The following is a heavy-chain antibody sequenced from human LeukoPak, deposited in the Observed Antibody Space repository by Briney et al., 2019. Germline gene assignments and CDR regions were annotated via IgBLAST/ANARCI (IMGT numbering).Heavy chain of an antibody. V-gene: IGHV1-8*01. J-gene: IGHJ4*02. CDR2: MNPNSGNT. Sequence: ASVKVSCKASGYTFTSYDINWVRQATGQGLEWMGWMNPNSGNTGYAQKFRGRVTMTRNTSISTAYMELSSLRSEDTAVYYCARGLSRSGSFWDYWGQGTLVTVSS. CDR1: GYTFTSYD. CDR3: ARGLSRSGSFWDY. D-gene: IGHD1-26*01.